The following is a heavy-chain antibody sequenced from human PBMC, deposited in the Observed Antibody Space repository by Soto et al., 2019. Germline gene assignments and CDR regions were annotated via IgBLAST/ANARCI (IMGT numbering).Heavy chain of an antibody. D-gene: IGHD6-13*01. V-gene: IGHV4-34*01. CDR1: GGSFSGYY. CDR3: ARFSVIAAAGKGVYYGMDV. CDR2: INHSGST. Sequence: PSETLSLTCAVYGGSFSGYYWSWIRQPPGKGLEWIGEINHSGSTNYNPSLKSRVTISVDTSKNQFSLKLSSVTAADTAVYYCARFSVIAAAGKGVYYGMDVWGQGTTVTVSS. J-gene: IGHJ6*02.